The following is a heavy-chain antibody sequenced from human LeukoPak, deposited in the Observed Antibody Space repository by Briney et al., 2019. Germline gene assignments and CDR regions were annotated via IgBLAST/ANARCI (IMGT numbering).Heavy chain of an antibody. CDR2: IYYSGST. V-gene: IGHV4-61*01. CDR1: GGSFSSGSYY. J-gene: IGHJ4*02. Sequence: PSETLSLTCTASGGSFSSGSYYWSWIRQPPGKGLEWIGYIYYSGSTNYNPSLKSRVTISVDTSKNQFSLKLSSVTAADTAVYYCAREGAVAAPFDYWGQGTLVTASP. CDR3: AREGAVAAPFDY. D-gene: IGHD6-19*01.